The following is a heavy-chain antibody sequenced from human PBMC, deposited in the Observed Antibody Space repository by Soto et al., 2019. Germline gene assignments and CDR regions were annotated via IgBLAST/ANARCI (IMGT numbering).Heavy chain of an antibody. J-gene: IGHJ4*02. CDR1: GGSISSGDYY. CDR3: ARGKDYYGSGSYQDY. Sequence: LTCTVSGGSISSGDYYWSWIRQPPGKGLEWIGYIYYSGSTYYNPSLKSRVTISVDTSKNQFSLKLSSVTAADTAVYYCARGKDYYGSGSYQDYWGQGTLVTSPQ. CDR2: IYYSGST. D-gene: IGHD3-10*01. V-gene: IGHV4-30-4*01.